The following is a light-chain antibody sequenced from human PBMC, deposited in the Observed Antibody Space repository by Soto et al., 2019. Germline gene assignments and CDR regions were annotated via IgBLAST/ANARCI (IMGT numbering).Light chain of an antibody. Sequence: DIVMTQSPDSLGVSLGERATINCKSSQSVLYTSNNQNYLAWYQQKSGQPPKLLIYGASARESGVPARFSGGGSGTEFTLTITGRQADDVAVYYCQQYYLVPFTFGPGTKVDIK. CDR1: QSVLYTSNNQNY. J-gene: IGKJ3*01. CDR2: GAS. V-gene: IGKV4-1*01. CDR3: QQYYLVPFT.